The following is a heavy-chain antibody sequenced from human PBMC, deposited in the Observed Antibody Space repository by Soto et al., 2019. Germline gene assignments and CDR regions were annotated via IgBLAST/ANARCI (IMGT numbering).Heavy chain of an antibody. V-gene: IGHV3-48*01. CDR1: GFTFSSYS. J-gene: IGHJ3*02. D-gene: IGHD3-16*01. CDR2: ISSSSSTI. Sequence: PGGSLRLSCAASGFTFSSYSMNWVRQAPGKGLEWVSYISSSSSTIYYADSVKGRFTISRDNAKNSLYLQMNSLRAEDTAVYYCARDLAFTSSPPDAFDIWGQGTMVTVSS. CDR3: ARDLAFTSSPPDAFDI.